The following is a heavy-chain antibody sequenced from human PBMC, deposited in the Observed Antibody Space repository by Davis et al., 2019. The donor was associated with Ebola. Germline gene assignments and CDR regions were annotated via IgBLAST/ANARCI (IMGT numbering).Heavy chain of an antibody. D-gene: IGHD6-19*01. CDR2: IFHTGST. V-gene: IGHV4-59*02. J-gene: IGHJ6*02. Sequence: SETLSLTCTVSGASVTSYFWSWLRQPPGKALEWIGYIFHTGSTNYSPSLNSRVSISVDTFKNQFSLNLTSVTAADTAVYFCARAPLSDYYAMDVWGQGTTVAVSS. CDR1: GASVTSYF. CDR3: ARAPLSDYYAMDV.